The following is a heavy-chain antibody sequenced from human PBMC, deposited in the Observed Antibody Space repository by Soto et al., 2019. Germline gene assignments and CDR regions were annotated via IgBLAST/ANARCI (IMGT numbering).Heavy chain of an antibody. CDR2: INHSGST. CDR1: GGSFSGYY. Sequence: SETLSLTCAVYGGSFSGYYWSWIRQPPGKGLEWIGEINHSGSTNYNPSLKSRVTISVDTSKNQFSLKLSSVTAADTAVYYCARGITIFGVVISDYYYDHMDVWGKGTTVTVSS. CDR3: ARGITIFGVVISDYYYDHMDV. J-gene: IGHJ6*03. D-gene: IGHD3-3*01. V-gene: IGHV4-34*01.